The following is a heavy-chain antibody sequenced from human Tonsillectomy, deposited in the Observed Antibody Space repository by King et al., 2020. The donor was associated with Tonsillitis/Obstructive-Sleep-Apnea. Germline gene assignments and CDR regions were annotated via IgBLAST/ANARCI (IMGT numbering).Heavy chain of an antibody. V-gene: IGHV2-5*02. CDR1: GFSLSTGGVG. J-gene: IGHJ3*02. CDR2: IYWDDDK. D-gene: IGHD3-3*01. CDR3: ARGSYDFDAFDI. Sequence: TLKESGPTLVKPPQTLTLTCTFSGFSLSTGGVGVGWIRQPPGKALEWLALIYWDDDKRYSPSLKSRLTITKDTSKNQVVLTMTNMDPVDTATYYCARGSYDFDAFDIWGQGTMVTVSS.